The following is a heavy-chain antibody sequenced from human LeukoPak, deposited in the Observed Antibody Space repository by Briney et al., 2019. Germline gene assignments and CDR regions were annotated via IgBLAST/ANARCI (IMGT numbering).Heavy chain of an antibody. CDR2: INPNSGGT. Sequence: ASVKVSCKASGYTFTGYYMHWVRQAPGQGLEWMGWINPNSGGTNYAQKFQGRVTMTRDTSISTAYMELSRLRSDDTAVYYCARGRENYGDYVDAFDIWGQGTMVTVSS. CDR3: ARGRENYGDYVDAFDI. V-gene: IGHV1-2*02. CDR1: GYTFTGYY. J-gene: IGHJ3*02. D-gene: IGHD4-17*01.